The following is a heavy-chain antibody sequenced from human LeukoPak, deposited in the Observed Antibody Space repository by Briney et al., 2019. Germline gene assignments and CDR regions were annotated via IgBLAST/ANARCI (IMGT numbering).Heavy chain of an antibody. CDR3: AREQVTSWYFRFDP. Sequence: ASVKVSCKASGYTFTKYTIHWVRQAPGQRLEWMGWINAGNGDTKYSERFQGRVTITRDTSATTAHMELSTLTYEDTAVYYCAREQVTSWYFRFDPWGQGTLVTVSS. CDR1: GYTFTKYT. J-gene: IGHJ5*02. D-gene: IGHD6-13*01. CDR2: INAGNGDT. V-gene: IGHV1-3*01.